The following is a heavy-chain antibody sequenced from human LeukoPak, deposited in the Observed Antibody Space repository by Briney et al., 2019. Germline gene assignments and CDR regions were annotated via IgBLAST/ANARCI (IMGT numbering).Heavy chain of an antibody. CDR1: GGSISSGDYY. V-gene: IGHV4-30-4*01. D-gene: IGHD2-21*02. Sequence: SETLSLTCTVSGGSISSGDYYWSWIRQPPGKGLEWIGYIYYRGSTYYNPSLKSRVTISVDTSKNQFSLKLSSVTAADTAVYYCARGALIVVVTAIQPYYFDYWGQGTLVTVSS. CDR3: ARGALIVVVTAIQPYYFDY. CDR2: IYYRGST. J-gene: IGHJ4*02.